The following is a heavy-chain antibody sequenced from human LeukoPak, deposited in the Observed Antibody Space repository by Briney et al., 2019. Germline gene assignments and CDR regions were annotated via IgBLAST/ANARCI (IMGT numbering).Heavy chain of an antibody. D-gene: IGHD3-22*01. Sequence: GGSLRLSCAGSGFTFRSYAMHWVRQAPGKGLEWVAVISYDGSNKYYADSVKGRFTISRDNSKNTLYLQMNSLRAEDTAVYYCAREGSITMIVVVTTLAYFDYWGQGTLVTVSS. J-gene: IGHJ4*02. CDR1: GFTFRSYA. CDR3: AREGSITMIVVVTTLAYFDY. V-gene: IGHV3-30-3*01. CDR2: ISYDGSNK.